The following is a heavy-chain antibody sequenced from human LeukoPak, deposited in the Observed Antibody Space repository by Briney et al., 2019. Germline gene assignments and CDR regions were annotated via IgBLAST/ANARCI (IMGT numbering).Heavy chain of an antibody. CDR2: IYYSGST. V-gene: IGHV4-59*01. Sequence: SETLSLTCTVSGGSINNYYWSWIRQPPGKGLEWIGYIYYSGSTNYNPSLKSRVTISVDTSKNQFSLKLSSVTAADTAVYYCAQSYDSSGFYNYWGQGTLVTVSS. CDR3: AQSYDSSGFYNY. J-gene: IGHJ4*02. D-gene: IGHD3-22*01. CDR1: GGSINNYY.